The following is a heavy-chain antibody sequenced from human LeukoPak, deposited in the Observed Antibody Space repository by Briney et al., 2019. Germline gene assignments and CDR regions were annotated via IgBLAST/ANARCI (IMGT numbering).Heavy chain of an antibody. V-gene: IGHV3-53*01. CDR2: IYSTGTT. D-gene: IGHD5-12*01. CDR3: ARVGAYGGYKYYFDY. Sequence: PGGSLRLSCAASGFIVNTNYMGWVRQAPGKGLDWVSVIYSTGTTHYADSVKGRFTISRDNSNNPLYLQMNTLRAEDTAVYYCARVGAYGGYKYYFDYWGQRTLVTVSS. CDR1: GFIVNTNY. J-gene: IGHJ4*02.